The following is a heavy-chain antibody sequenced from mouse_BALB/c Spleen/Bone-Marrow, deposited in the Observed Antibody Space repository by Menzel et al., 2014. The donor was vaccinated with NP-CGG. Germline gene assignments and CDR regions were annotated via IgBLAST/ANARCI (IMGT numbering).Heavy chain of an antibody. V-gene: IGHV5-6-3*01. J-gene: IGHJ4*01. CDR2: INSNGGST. CDR3: ARDGYYVFYAMDH. CDR1: GFTFSSYG. Sequence: EVKVEESGGGLVQPGGSLKLSCAASGFTFSSYGMSWVRQTPDKGLELVATINSNGGSTYYPDSVKGRFTISRDNAKNTLYLQMSSLKSEDTAMYYCARDGYYVFYAMDHWGQGTSVTVSS. D-gene: IGHD2-3*01.